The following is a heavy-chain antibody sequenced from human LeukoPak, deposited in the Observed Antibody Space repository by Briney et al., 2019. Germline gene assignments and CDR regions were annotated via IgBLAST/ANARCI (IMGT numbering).Heavy chain of an antibody. D-gene: IGHD3-9*01. J-gene: IGHJ4*02. CDR3: ARGWGPTGLDY. V-gene: IGHV1-2*02. CDR1: GYTFTGYY. Sequence: ASVKVSCKASGYTFTGYYMHWVRQAPGQGLEWMGWINPNSGGTILAQKFQGRVTLTGDTSIKTAYMDLTSLKSDDTAVYYCARGWGPTGLDYWGQGTLVTVS. CDR2: INPNSGGT.